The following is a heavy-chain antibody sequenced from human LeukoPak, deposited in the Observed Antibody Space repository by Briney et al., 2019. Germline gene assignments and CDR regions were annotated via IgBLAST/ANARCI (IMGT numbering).Heavy chain of an antibody. V-gene: IGHV3-7*01. CDR3: ASAAGWELGY. CDR1: GSTFSRYW. Sequence: QAGGSLRLSCAASGSTFSRYWMSWVRQTPEKGLEWVANIKQDGSEKNYVDSVKGRFTVSRDNAKNSLYLQMNSLRAEDTVVYYCASAAGWELGYWGQGTLVTVSS. CDR2: IKQDGSEK. D-gene: IGHD3-10*01. J-gene: IGHJ4*02.